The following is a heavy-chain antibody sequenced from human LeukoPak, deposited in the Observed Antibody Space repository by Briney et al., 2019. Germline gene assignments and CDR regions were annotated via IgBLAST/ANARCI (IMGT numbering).Heavy chain of an antibody. CDR2: INHSGST. V-gene: IGHV4-34*01. J-gene: IGHJ4*02. Sequence: SETLSLTCAVYGGSFSGYYWSWIRHPPGKGLEWIGEINHSGSTNYNPSLKSRVTISVDTSKNQFSLKLSSVTAADTAVYYCARRYDISTGRDYWGQGTLVTVSS. CDR3: ARRYDISTGRDY. D-gene: IGHD3-9*01. CDR1: GGSFSGYY.